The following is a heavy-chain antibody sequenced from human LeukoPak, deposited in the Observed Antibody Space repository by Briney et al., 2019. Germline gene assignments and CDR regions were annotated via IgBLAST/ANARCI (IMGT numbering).Heavy chain of an antibody. CDR3: ARQGYSSSWYPYYFDY. CDR2: IIPIFGTA. J-gene: IGHJ4*02. D-gene: IGHD6-13*01. V-gene: IGHV1-69*01. CDR1: GGTFSSYA. Sequence: ASVKVSCTASGGTFSSYAISWVRQAPGQGLERMGGIIPIFGTANYAQKFQGRVTITADESTSTAYMELSSLRSEDTAVYYCARQGYSSSWYPYYFDYWGQGTLVTVSS.